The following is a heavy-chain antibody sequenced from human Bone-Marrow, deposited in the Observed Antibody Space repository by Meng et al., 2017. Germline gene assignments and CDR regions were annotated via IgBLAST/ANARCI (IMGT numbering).Heavy chain of an antibody. V-gene: IGHV4-31*03. CDR2: IYYSGST. CDR1: GGSISSGNHY. Sequence: VQLQESGPGPVKPSRTPSLTCTVSGGSISSGNHYWSWIRQHPGKGLEYIGYIYYSGSTYYNPSLKSRVIISVDTSKNQFSLRLNSVTAADTAVYYCASLYGDSSVWYLDLWGRGTLVTVSS. D-gene: IGHD4-17*01. CDR3: ASLYGDSSVWYLDL. J-gene: IGHJ2*01.